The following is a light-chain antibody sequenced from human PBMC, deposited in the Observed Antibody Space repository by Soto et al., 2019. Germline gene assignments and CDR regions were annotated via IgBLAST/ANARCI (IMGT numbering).Light chain of an antibody. V-gene: IGLV3-1*01. Sequence: SYELTQPPSVSVSPGQTASITCSGDKLGDKYVCWYQQKPGQSPVVVIYQDSKRPSGIPERFSGSNSGNTATLTISGTQAMDEADYYCQAWDSFYVFGTGTKLTVL. CDR2: QDS. CDR1: KLGDKY. CDR3: QAWDSFYV. J-gene: IGLJ1*01.